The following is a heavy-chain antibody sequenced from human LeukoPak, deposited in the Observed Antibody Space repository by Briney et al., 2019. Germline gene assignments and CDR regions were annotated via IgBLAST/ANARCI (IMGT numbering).Heavy chain of an antibody. CDR3: AKWCCRGISCYSDY. Sequence: PGGSLRLSCAASGFTFSSYAMSWVRQAPGKGLEWVSGISGSGGSTYYADSVKGRFTISRDNSKNTLYLQMNSLRAEDTAVYYCAKWCCRGISCYSDYWGQGTLVTVSS. CDR1: GFTFSSYA. CDR2: ISGSGGST. V-gene: IGHV3-23*01. D-gene: IGHD2-2*02. J-gene: IGHJ4*02.